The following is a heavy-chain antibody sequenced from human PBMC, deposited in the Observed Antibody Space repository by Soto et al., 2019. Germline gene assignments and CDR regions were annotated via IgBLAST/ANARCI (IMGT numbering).Heavy chain of an antibody. V-gene: IGHV1-3*01. CDR2: INAGNGNT. CDR3: ARVREGYCSGGSCYSYAFDI. Sequence: ASVKVSCKASGYTFTSYAMHWVRQAPGQRLEWMGWINAGNGNTKYSQKFQGRVTITRDTSASTAYMELSSLRSEDTAVYYCARVREGYCSGGSCYSYAFDIWGQGTMVTVSS. J-gene: IGHJ3*02. D-gene: IGHD2-15*01. CDR1: GYTFTSYA.